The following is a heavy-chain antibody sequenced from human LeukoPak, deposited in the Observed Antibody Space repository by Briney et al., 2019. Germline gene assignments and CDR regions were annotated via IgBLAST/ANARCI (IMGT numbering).Heavy chain of an antibody. V-gene: IGHV3-23*01. CDR3: VKSTGSGIFPNDY. J-gene: IGHJ4*02. Sequence: PGGSLTLSCAAYGLNFNNYGMAWVRQGPGKGLEWVSFISGIGRSSNYADSVKGRFTISRDTSKNTVYLQMTSLRADDTAVYYCVKSTGSGIFPNDYWGRGTLVAVSS. CDR2: ISGIGRSS. CDR1: GLNFNNYG. D-gene: IGHD3-10*01.